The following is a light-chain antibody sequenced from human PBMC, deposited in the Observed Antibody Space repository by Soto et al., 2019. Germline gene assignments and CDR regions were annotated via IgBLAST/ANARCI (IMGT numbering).Light chain of an antibody. V-gene: IGKV3-20*01. Sequence: EIVLTQSPGTLSLSPGERATLSCRASQSVSSSYLVWYQQRPGQPPRLLIYGTSNRAAGIPDRFTGTGSGTDFTLTIYRLEPEDSAVYSCQQYGSSALTFGGGTMV. CDR1: QSVSSSY. J-gene: IGKJ4*01. CDR2: GTS. CDR3: QQYGSSALT.